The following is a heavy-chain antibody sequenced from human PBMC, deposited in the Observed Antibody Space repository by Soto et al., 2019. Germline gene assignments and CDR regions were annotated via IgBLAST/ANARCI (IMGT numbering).Heavy chain of an antibody. CDR2: IYSGGNT. CDR3: ARNCNYLFDY. J-gene: IGHJ4*02. Sequence: WGALRLSCAVSGFTVSSSYMRGLLQAPGKGLEWVSVIYSGGNTYYADSMKGRFTIYRDNSKNTLYLQMNSLRAEDTAVYYCARNCNYLFDYWGQGTLVTVSS. CDR1: GFTVSSSY. D-gene: IGHD1-7*01. V-gene: IGHV3-53*01.